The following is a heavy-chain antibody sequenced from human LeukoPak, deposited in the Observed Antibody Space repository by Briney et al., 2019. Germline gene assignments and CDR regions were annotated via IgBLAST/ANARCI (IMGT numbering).Heavy chain of an antibody. J-gene: IGHJ4*02. CDR2: ISGYNGNT. CDR3: ARHRGVTTVDY. D-gene: IGHD4-17*01. Sequence: ASVKVSCKASGYTFISYSISWVRQAPGQGLEWMGWISGYNGNTNYAQKVQGRVTMTTDTSTSTAYMELRSLRSDDTAVYYCARHRGVTTVDYWGQGTLVTVSS. CDR1: GYTFISYS. V-gene: IGHV1-18*01.